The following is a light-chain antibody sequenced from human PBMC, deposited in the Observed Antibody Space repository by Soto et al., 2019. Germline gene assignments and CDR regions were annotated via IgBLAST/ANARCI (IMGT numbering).Light chain of an antibody. Sequence: QSALTQPASVSGSPGQSIAISCTGTSGDVGGYDYVSWYQQHPDKAPKLMIYEVTKRPSWVSNRFSGSKSGNTASLTISGLHPEDEADYYCSSHTSGSTGVFGSGTKVTVL. CDR1: SGDVGGYDY. CDR3: SSHTSGSTGV. V-gene: IGLV2-14*01. CDR2: EVT. J-gene: IGLJ1*01.